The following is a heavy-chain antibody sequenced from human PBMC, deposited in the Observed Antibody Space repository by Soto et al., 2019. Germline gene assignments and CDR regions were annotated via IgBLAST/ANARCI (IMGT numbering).Heavy chain of an antibody. CDR3: AKDRGWFGELSIRPIDY. CDR2: ISYDGSNK. V-gene: IGHV3-30*18. CDR1: GFTFSSYG. Sequence: GGSLRLSCAASGFTFSSYGMHWVRQAPGKGLEWVAVISYDGSNKYYADSVKGRFTISRDNSKNTLYLQMNSLRAEDTAVYYCAKDRGWFGELSIRPIDYWGQGTLVTFSS. D-gene: IGHD3-10*01. J-gene: IGHJ4*02.